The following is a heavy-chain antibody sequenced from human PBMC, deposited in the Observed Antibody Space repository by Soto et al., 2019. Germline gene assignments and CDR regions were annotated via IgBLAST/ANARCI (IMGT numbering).Heavy chain of an antibody. J-gene: IGHJ5*02. CDR1: GYTFTSYG. V-gene: IGHV1-18*01. CDR2: ISAYNGNT. D-gene: IGHD2-8*01. Sequence: GASVKVSCKASGYTFTSYGISWVRQAPGQGLEWMGWISAYNGNTNYAQKLQGRVTMTTDTSTSTAYMELRSLRSDDTAVYYCARQGITCTNGVCYNWFDPWGQGTLVTVSA. CDR3: ARQGITCTNGVCYNWFDP.